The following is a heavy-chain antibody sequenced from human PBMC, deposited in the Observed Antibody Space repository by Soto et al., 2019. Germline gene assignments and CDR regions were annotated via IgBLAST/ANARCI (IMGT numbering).Heavy chain of an antibody. J-gene: IGHJ4*02. D-gene: IGHD6-6*01. Sequence: QVQLVQSGAEVKKPGASVKVSCKASGYTFSSYAIHWVRQAPGQGLEWMGWINAGNGNSEYSQKFQGRVTITRATSASTVYLELSSLGLEDTGVFFCARFYGSSASWGQGSLLTVSS. CDR3: ARFYGSSAS. CDR1: GYTFSSYA. CDR2: INAGNGNS. V-gene: IGHV1-3*01.